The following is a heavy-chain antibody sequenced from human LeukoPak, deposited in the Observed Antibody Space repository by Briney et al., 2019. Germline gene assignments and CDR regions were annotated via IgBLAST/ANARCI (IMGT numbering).Heavy chain of an antibody. CDR1: GGSFSGYY. D-gene: IGHD3-10*01. Sequence: SETLSLTSAVYGGSFSGYYWSWIRQPPGTGLEWIGEINHSGSTNYNPSLKSRVTISVDTSKNQFSLKLSSVTAADTAVYYCARAPYYYGSGSYYLIWGQGTLVTVSS. CDR3: ARAPYYYGSGSYYLI. V-gene: IGHV4-34*01. CDR2: INHSGST. J-gene: IGHJ4*02.